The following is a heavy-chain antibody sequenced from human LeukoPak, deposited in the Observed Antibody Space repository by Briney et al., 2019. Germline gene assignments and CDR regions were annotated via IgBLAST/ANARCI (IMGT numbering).Heavy chain of an antibody. Sequence: SETLSLTCTVSGGSISSYYWSWIRQPPGKGLEWIGYIYYSGSTNHNPSLKSRVTISVDTSKNQFSLKLSSVTAADTAVYYCARGGDFWSGYSLGHYYYYGMDVWGQGTTVTVSS. CDR3: ARGGDFWSGYSLGHYYYYGMDV. V-gene: IGHV4-59*01. J-gene: IGHJ6*02. CDR2: IYYSGST. CDR1: GGSISSYY. D-gene: IGHD3-3*01.